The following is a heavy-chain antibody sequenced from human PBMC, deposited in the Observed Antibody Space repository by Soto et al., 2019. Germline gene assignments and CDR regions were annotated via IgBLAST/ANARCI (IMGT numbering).Heavy chain of an antibody. CDR3: ANLACSGGSCYSHFDY. J-gene: IGHJ4*02. V-gene: IGHV3-23*01. Sequence: EVQLLESGGGLVQPGGSLRLSCAASGFTFSSYAMSWVRQAPGKGLEWVSAISGSGGSTYYADSVKGRFTISRDNSKNTLYLQMNSLRAEDTAVYYCANLACSGGSCYSHFDYWGQGTLVTVSS. D-gene: IGHD2-15*01. CDR1: GFTFSSYA. CDR2: ISGSGGST.